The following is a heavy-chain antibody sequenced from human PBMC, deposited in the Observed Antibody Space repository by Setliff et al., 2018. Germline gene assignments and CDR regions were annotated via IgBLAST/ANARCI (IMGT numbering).Heavy chain of an antibody. Sequence: GGSLRLSCAASGFTFNNYAMGWVRQPPGKGLEWVSAISGSAINTCYADSVKGRFTISRDNSKNTLYLQMNSLRAEDTAVYYCARGETDSWGQGTLVTVSS. CDR3: ARGETDS. CDR2: ISGSAINT. J-gene: IGHJ4*02. V-gene: IGHV3-23*01. CDR1: GFTFNNYA.